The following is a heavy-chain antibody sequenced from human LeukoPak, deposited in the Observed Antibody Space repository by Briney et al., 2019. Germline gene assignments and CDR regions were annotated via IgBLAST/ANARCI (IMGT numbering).Heavy chain of an antibody. V-gene: IGHV4-4*07. J-gene: IGHJ4*02. D-gene: IGHD1-26*01. CDR1: GGSITSYY. Sequence: PSETLSLTCTVSGGSITSYYWSWIRQPAGKGLEWIGRIYTSGSTSYNPSLKSRVTMSVDTSKNQLSLKVSSATAADTAVYYCARSGGSGTYYDGTFDYWGQGTLVTVSS. CDR2: IYTSGST. CDR3: ARSGGSGTYYDGTFDY.